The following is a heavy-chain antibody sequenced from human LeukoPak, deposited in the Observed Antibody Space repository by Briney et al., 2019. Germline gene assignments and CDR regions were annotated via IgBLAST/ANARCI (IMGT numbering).Heavy chain of an antibody. CDR1: GYTFTRYA. CDR3: ARERNDCYGSSGCVGDSYMDV. J-gene: IGHJ6*03. CDR2: INTNTGNP. D-gene: IGHD3-22*01. V-gene: IGHV7-4-1*02. Sequence: ASVKVSCKASGYTFTRYAMNWVRQAPGQGLEWMGWINTNTGNPTYAQGFTGRFVFSLDTSVSTAYLQISSLKAEDTAVYYCARERNDCYGSSGCVGDSYMDVWGKGTTVTVFS.